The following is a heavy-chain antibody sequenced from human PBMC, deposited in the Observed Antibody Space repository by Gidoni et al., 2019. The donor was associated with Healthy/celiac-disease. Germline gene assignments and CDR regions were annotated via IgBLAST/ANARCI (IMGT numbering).Heavy chain of an antibody. V-gene: IGHV3-33*01. Sequence: QVQLVESGGGVVQPGRSLRLSCAASGFTFSSYGMHWVRQAPGKGLEWVAVILYDGSNKYYADSVKGRFTISRDNSKNTLYLQMNSLRAEDTAVYYCARDLYRGYCSSTSCYTLDYWGQGTLVTVSS. CDR3: ARDLYRGYCSSTSCYTLDY. J-gene: IGHJ4*02. CDR2: ILYDGSNK. CDR1: GFTFSSYG. D-gene: IGHD2-2*02.